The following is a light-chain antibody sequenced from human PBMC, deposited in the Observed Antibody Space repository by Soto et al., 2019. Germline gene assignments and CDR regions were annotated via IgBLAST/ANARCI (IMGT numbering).Light chain of an antibody. V-gene: IGKV1-9*01. CDR2: AAS. CDR1: QGISSY. CDR3: QQLNSYPLT. Sequence: IQLTQSPSSLSASVGDSGTITCRASQGISSYLAWYQQKPGKYPKLLIYAASTLQSGVTSRFSGSGSGTDFTLTISSLQPEDFATYYCQQLNSYPLTVGGGTKVDIK. J-gene: IGKJ4*01.